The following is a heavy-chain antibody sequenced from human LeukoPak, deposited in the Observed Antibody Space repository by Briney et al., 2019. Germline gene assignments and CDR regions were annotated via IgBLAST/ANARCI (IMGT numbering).Heavy chain of an antibody. Sequence: GGSLRLSCAASGFTFSSYSMNWVRQAPGKGLEWVSSISSSSYIYYADSVKGRFTISRDNSKNTLYLQMNSLRAEDTAVYYCARNTYHIVVVTAIDYWGQGTLVTVSS. J-gene: IGHJ4*02. CDR1: GFTFSSYS. CDR2: ISSSSYI. V-gene: IGHV3-21*01. D-gene: IGHD2-21*02. CDR3: ARNTYHIVVVTAIDY.